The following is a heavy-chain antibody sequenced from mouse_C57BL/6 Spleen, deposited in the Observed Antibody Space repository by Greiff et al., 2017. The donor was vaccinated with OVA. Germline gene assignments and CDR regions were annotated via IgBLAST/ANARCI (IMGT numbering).Heavy chain of an antibody. CDR2: IDPANGHT. CDR1: GFNIKNTY. Sequence: VQLQQSVAELVRPGASVKLSCTASGFNIKNTYMHWVKQRPEQGLEWIGRIDPANGHTKYAPKFQGKATITADTSSNTAYLQLSSLTSEDTASYYCARAYGSSDWYFDVWGTGTTVTVSS. D-gene: IGHD1-1*01. CDR3: ARAYGSSDWYFDV. J-gene: IGHJ1*03. V-gene: IGHV14-3*01.